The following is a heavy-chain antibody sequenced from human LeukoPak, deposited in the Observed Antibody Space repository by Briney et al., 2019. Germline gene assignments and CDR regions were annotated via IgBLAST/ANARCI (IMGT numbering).Heavy chain of an antibody. J-gene: IGHJ5*02. CDR2: IYPDDSDT. CDR1: GYSFTTYW. Sequence: GESLKISCETSGYSFTTYWIGWVRQRPGTGLEWVGAIYPDDSDTRYSPSFQGQVAISADRSIRTAYLKWNSLKASDTGMYYCARQRGASWTVNWFDPWGQGTLVTVSS. CDR3: ARQRGASWTVNWFDP. D-gene: IGHD3/OR15-3a*01. V-gene: IGHV5-51*01.